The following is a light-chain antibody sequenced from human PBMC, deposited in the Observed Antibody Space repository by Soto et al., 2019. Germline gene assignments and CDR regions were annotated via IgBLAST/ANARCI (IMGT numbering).Light chain of an antibody. CDR2: DVS. CDR3: XXXXGXXV. J-gene: IGLJ1*01. Sequence: QSALTQPRSVSGSPGQSVTISCTGTSSDVGGYNYVSWYQQHPGKAPKLMIYDVSKRPSGVPDRFSGSKSGNTASLTISGLQAEDEADYYCXXXXGXXVFGTXT. CDR1: SSDVGGYNY. V-gene: IGLV2-11*01.